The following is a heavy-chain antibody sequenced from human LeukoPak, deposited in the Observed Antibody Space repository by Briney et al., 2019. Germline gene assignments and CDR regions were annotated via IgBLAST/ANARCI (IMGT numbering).Heavy chain of an antibody. Sequence: ASVKVSCKASGATFSSYAISWGRQAPGQGLEWMGRIIPIFGTAKYAQKFQGRVTITTDESTSTAYMELSSLRSEDTAVYYCARGGRGEEMATINAFDIWGQGTMVTVSS. CDR2: IIPIFGTA. V-gene: IGHV1-69*05. CDR3: ARGGRGEEMATINAFDI. CDR1: GATFSSYA. J-gene: IGHJ3*02. D-gene: IGHD5-24*01.